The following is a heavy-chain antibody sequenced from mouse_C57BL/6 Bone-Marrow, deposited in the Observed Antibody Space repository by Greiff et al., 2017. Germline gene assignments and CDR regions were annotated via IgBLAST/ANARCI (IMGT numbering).Heavy chain of an antibody. CDR1: EYEFPSHD. V-gene: IGHV5-2*01. J-gene: IGHJ4*01. CDR2: INSDGGST. D-gene: IGHD1-1*01. Sequence: DVMLVESGGGLVQPGESLKLSCESNEYEFPSHDMSWVRKTPEKRLELVAAINSDGGSTYYPDTMERRFTISRDNTKKTLYLQMSSLRYEDAALYDSVDYYGASYAMAYWGQGTAVTVAS. CDR3: VDYYGASYAMAY.